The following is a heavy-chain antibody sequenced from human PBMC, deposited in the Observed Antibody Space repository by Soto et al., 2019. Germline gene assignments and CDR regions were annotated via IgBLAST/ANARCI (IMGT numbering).Heavy chain of an antibody. V-gene: IGHV3-30-3*01. CDR3: ARDGYSSGWPGFDY. CDR2: ISYDGSNK. J-gene: IGHJ4*02. Sequence: QVQLVESGGGVVQPGRSLRLSCAASGFTFSSYAMHWVRQAPGKGLEWVAVISYDGSNKYYADSVKGRFTISRDNSKNTLYLQMNSLRAEDTAVYYCARDGYSSGWPGFDYWGQGTLVTVSS. CDR1: GFTFSSYA. D-gene: IGHD6-19*01.